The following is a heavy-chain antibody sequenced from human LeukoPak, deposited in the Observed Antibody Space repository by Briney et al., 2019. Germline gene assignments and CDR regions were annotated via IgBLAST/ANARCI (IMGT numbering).Heavy chain of an antibody. Sequence: ASVKVSCKASGYTFTSYSISWVRQAPGQGLEWMGWISAYNGNTNYAQKLQGRVTMTTDTSTSTAYMELRSLRSDDTAVYYCARVLFVDTALNYFDYWGQGTLVSVSS. CDR1: GYTFTSYS. V-gene: IGHV1-18*04. D-gene: IGHD5-18*01. J-gene: IGHJ4*02. CDR3: ARVLFVDTALNYFDY. CDR2: ISAYNGNT.